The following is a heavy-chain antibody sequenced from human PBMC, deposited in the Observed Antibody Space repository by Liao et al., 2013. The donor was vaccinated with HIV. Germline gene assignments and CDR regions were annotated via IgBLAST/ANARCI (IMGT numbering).Heavy chain of an antibody. CDR1: GGSISSGSYY. J-gene: IGHJ5*02. V-gene: IGHV4-61*02. D-gene: IGHD2-15*01. CDR2: IYTSGST. Sequence: QVQLQESGPGLVKPSQTLSLTCTVSGGSISSGSYYWSWIRQPAGKGLEWIGRIYTSGSTNYNPSLKSRVTISVDTSKNQFSLKLSSVTAADTAVYYCAREARYGYCRGGSCYDWFDPWGQGTLVTVSS. CDR3: AREARYGYCRGGSCYDWFDP.